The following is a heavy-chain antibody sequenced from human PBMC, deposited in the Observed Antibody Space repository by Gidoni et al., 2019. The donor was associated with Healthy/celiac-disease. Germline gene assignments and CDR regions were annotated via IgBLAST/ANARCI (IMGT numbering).Heavy chain of an antibody. D-gene: IGHD3-10*01. CDR1: GFTFSSYA. CDR3: ARDLGWMVRGVISAYYYYYGMDV. V-gene: IGHV3-30-3*01. CDR2: ISYDGGNK. Sequence: QVQLVESGGGVVQPGRSPRLSCAASGFTFSSYAMHWVRQAPGKGLEWVAVISYDGGNKYYADSVKGRFTISRDNSKNTLYLQMNSLRAEDTAVYYCARDLGWMVRGVISAYYYYYGMDVWGQGTTVTVSS. J-gene: IGHJ6*02.